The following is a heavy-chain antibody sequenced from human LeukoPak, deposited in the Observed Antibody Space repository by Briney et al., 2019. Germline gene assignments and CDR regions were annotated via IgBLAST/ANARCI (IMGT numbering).Heavy chain of an antibody. J-gene: IGHJ5*02. CDR1: GGSISSYY. CDR2: IYYSGST. V-gene: IGHV4-59*01. D-gene: IGHD6-13*01. CDR3: ARDRGAAAGTAPWFDP. Sequence: SETLSLTCTVSGGSISSYYWSWIRQPPGKGLEWIGYIYYSGSTNYNPSLKSRVTISVDTSQNQFSLKLSSVTAADTAVYYCARDRGAAAGTAPWFDPWGQGTLVTVSS.